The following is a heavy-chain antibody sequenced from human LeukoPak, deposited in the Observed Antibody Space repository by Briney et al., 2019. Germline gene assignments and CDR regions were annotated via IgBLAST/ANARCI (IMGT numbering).Heavy chain of an antibody. CDR1: GFTFSSYE. CDR3: ARRSSGGYYYGMDV. V-gene: IGHV3-48*03. CDR2: ISSSGSTI. D-gene: IGHD6-6*01. Sequence: GGSLRLSCAASGFTFSSYEMNWVRQAPGKGLEWVPYISSSGSTIYYADSVKGRFTISRDNAKNSLYLQMNSLRAEDTAVYYCARRSSGGYYYGMDVWGKGTTVTVSS. J-gene: IGHJ6*04.